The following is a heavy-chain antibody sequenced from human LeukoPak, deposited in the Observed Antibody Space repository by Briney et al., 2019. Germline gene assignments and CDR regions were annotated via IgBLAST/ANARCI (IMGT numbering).Heavy chain of an antibody. CDR3: ARHALEGKWLQFYYFNY. CDR1: GGSIRNSSFY. Sequence: PSETLSLTCAVSGGSIRNSSFYWGWIRQPPGKGLEWIASIYNSGTTYYNPSIKSRITIFVDTSKNQVSLKLRSMTAADTAVYYCARHALEGKWLQFYYFNYWGQGSLVTVSS. D-gene: IGHD5-24*01. CDR2: IYNSGTT. J-gene: IGHJ4*02. V-gene: IGHV4-39*01.